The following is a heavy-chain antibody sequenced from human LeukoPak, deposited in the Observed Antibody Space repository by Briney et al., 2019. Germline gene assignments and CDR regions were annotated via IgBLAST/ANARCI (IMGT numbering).Heavy chain of an antibody. J-gene: IGHJ6*03. CDR1: GYSFSNHG. CDR2: ISPHKGNT. CDR3: ARDQQQGDHYSFYYMDF. Sequence: ASVKVSCKGSGYSFSNHGITWVRQAPGQGLEWIGWISPHKGNTNYQQRLQGRLIMTTDASTSTAYMELRDLRSDDTATYYCARDQQQGDHYSFYYMDFWGEGTTVIVSS. V-gene: IGHV1-18*01. D-gene: IGHD1/OR15-1a*01.